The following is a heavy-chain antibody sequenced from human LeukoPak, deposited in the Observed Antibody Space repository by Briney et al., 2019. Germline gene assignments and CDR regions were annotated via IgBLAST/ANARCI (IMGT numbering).Heavy chain of an antibody. CDR3: ARDNWNYFYYYMDV. CDR2: IYYTGNT. J-gene: IGHJ6*03. CDR1: GGSISSGGYS. Sequence: SETLSLTCAVSGGSISSGGYSWSWIRQPPGKGMEFIAYIYYTGNTYFNPSLKSRVTISVDTSKNQFSLKLSSVTAADTAVYYCARDNWNYFYYYMDVWGKGTTVTVSS. V-gene: IGHV4-30-4*07. D-gene: IGHD1-20*01.